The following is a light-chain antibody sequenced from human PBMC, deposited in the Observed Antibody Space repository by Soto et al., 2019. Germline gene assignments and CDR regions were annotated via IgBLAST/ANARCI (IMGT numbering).Light chain of an antibody. Sequence: EIVLTQSPATLSLSPGERATLSCRASQSVSSYLAWYQQRPGQAPRLLIYAASNRATGIPARFSGSGSGTDFTLTISSLEPEDFAVYYCQYHSNWLLSFGGGTKVQIK. V-gene: IGKV3-11*01. CDR1: QSVSSY. CDR2: AAS. CDR3: QYHSNWLLS. J-gene: IGKJ4*01.